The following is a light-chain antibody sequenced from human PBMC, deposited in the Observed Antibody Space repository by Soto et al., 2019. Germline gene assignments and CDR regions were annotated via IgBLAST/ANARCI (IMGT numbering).Light chain of an antibody. V-gene: IGKV1-5*01. CDR1: QTVNAW. J-gene: IGKJ1*01. CDR3: QQYNTHSGT. Sequence: DIQMTQSPSTLSASLGDRVTITCRASQTVNAWLAWYQHKPGKAPKPLIYDASSLESGVPARSSGSGSGTEFILTISSLQPDDVGTYYCQQYNTHSGTFGQGTKV. CDR2: DAS.